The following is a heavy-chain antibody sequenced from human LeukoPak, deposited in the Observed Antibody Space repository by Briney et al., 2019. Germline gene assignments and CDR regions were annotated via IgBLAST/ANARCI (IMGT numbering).Heavy chain of an antibody. V-gene: IGHV4-4*07. D-gene: IGHD3-22*01. CDR1: GGTISNYY. Sequence: SETLSLTCTVSGGTISNYYWSWIRQPAGKGLEWIGLIYTRGSTNYNPYLKSRVTMLFDATKNQFSLKLIYVTAADTTVYYYARPPIYYYDNSGYYSWGQGPLVTVSS. J-gene: IGHJ4*02. CDR3: ARPPIYYYDNSGYYS. CDR2: IYTRGST.